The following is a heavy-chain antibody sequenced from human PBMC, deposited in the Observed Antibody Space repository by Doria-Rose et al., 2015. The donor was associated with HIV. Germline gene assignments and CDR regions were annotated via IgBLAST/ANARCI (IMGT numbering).Heavy chain of an antibody. CDR3: ARIKSSRWYHKYYFDS. CDR1: GVSLSSPGMG. V-gene: IGHV2-26*01. Sequence: SGPVLVKPTGTLTLTCTVSGVSLSSPGMGVSWIRQPPGKALEWLANIFSDDERSYKTSLKSRLTISKGTSKSQVVLTMTDMDPVDTATYYCARIKSSRWYHKYYFDSWGQGTLVIVSA. CDR2: IFSDDER. D-gene: IGHD6-13*01. J-gene: IGHJ4*02.